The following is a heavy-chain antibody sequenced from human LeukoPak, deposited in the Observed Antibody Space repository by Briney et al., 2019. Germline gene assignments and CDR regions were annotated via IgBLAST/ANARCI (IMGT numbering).Heavy chain of an antibody. CDR3: ARGPGNNWFDP. CDR2: INHSGST. V-gene: IGHV4-34*01. CDR1: GESFSGYY. J-gene: IGHJ5*02. D-gene: IGHD2-2*01. Sequence: SETLSHTCAVYGESFSGYYWSWIRQPPGKGLEWIGEINHSGSTHYNPSLKSRVTISVDTSKNQFSLKLSSVTAADTAVYYCARGPGNNWFDPWGQGTLVTVSS.